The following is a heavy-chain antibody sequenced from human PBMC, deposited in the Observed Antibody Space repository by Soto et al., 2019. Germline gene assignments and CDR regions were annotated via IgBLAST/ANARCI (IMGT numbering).Heavy chain of an antibody. J-gene: IGHJ6*02. Sequence: GGSLRLSCAASGFTFSSYAMSWVRQAPGKGLEWVSAISGSGGSTYYADSVKGRFTISRDNSKNTLYLQMNSLRAEDTAVYYCAKRTSSTIFGVVSFYYYYGMDVWGQGTTVTVSS. CDR2: ISGSGGST. CDR3: AKRTSSTIFGVVSFYYYYGMDV. D-gene: IGHD3-3*01. CDR1: GFTFSSYA. V-gene: IGHV3-23*01.